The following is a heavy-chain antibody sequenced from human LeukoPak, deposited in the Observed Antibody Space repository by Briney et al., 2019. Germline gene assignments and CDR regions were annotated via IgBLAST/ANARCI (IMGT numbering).Heavy chain of an antibody. D-gene: IGHD3-10*01. V-gene: IGHV3-30*18. J-gene: IGHJ4*02. CDR2: ISYDGSSK. CDR1: GFTFSNYG. Sequence: PGGSLRLSCAASGFTFSNYGMHWVRQAPGKGLEWVAVISYDGSSKYYADSVKGRFTISRDNSKDTLYLQMNSLRVEDTAVYCCAKDGGVWGQGTLVTVSS. CDR3: AKDGGV.